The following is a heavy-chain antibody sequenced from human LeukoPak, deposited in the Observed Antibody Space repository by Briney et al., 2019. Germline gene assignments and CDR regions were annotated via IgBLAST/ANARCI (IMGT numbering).Heavy chain of an antibody. CDR1: GYTFTTYY. J-gene: IGHJ4*02. CDR3: ARNRYSSGWSTYDY. D-gene: IGHD6-19*01. V-gene: IGHV1-46*01. Sequence: GASVKVSCKASGYTFTTYYMHWVRQAPGQGLEWMGIINPSGGSTTYAQNFQGRVTMTTDTSTSTAYMELRSLRSDDTAVYYCARNRYSSGWSTYDYWGQGTLVTVSS. CDR2: INPSGGST.